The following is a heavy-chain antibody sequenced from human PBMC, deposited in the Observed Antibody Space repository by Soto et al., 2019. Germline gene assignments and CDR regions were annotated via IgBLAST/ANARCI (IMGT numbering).Heavy chain of an antibody. V-gene: IGHV3-48*02. CDR1: GFIFNSYP. CDR2: ISSSSKAI. D-gene: IGHD6-19*01. J-gene: IGHJ5*02. CDR3: TRQNLEHSSGWYP. Sequence: PGGSLRLSCAGSGFIFNSYPMNWVRQAPGKGLEWVAYISSSSKAIYYADSVKGRFTISRDNAKNSLYLQMNSLRDEDSAVYYCTRQNLEHSSGWYPWGQGTLVTVSS.